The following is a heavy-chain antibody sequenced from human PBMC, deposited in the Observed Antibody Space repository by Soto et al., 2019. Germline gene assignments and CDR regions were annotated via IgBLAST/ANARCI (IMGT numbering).Heavy chain of an antibody. CDR2: FDPEDGET. J-gene: IGHJ5*02. CDR1: GYTLTELS. V-gene: IGHV1-24*01. D-gene: IGHD1-7*01. Sequence: ASVKFSFEVSGYTLTELSMHWLRQAPGKGLEWMGGFDPEDGETIYAQKFQGRVTMTEDTSTDTAYMELSSLRSQATAVYYCATDLVPTGPTSFDPWGQGTLVTVSS. CDR3: ATDLVPTGPTSFDP.